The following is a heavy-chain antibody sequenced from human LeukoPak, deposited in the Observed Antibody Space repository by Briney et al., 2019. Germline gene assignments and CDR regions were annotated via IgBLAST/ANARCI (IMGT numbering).Heavy chain of an antibody. CDR1: GFTFSSYG. V-gene: IGHV3-30*02. CDR3: AKAHWYSSSWPDFDY. Sequence: QLGGSLRLSCAASGFTFSSYGMHWVRQAPGKGLEWAAFIRYDGSNKYYADSVKGRFTISRDNSKNTLYLQMNSLRAEDTAVYYCAKAHWYSSSWPDFDYWGQGTLVTVSS. CDR2: IRYDGSNK. D-gene: IGHD6-13*01. J-gene: IGHJ4*02.